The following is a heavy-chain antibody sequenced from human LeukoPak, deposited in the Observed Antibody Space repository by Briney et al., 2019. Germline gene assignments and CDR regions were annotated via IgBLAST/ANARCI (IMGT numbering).Heavy chain of an antibody. V-gene: IGHV3-72*01. Sequence: HPGGSLRLSCAASGFTFSSYAMSWVRQAPGKGLEWVGRIRNKANGYTTEYAASVKGRFTISRDDSEKSLSLVMNGLKTEDTAVYYCSRVLGNSWSDTVLDYWGQGALVTVSS. CDR2: IRNKANGYTT. CDR3: SRVLGNSWSDTVLDY. CDR1: GFTFSSYA. D-gene: IGHD6-13*01. J-gene: IGHJ4*02.